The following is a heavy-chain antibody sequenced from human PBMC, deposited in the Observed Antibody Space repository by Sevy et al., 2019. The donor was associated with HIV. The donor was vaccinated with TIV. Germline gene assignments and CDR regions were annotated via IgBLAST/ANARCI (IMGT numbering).Heavy chain of an antibody. CDR1: GFTFDDYA. V-gene: IGHV3-9*01. J-gene: IGHJ6*02. CDR3: AKDTAPHYYDSSGQYYYYYGMDV. D-gene: IGHD3-22*01. Sequence: GGSLRLSCAASGFTFDDYAMHWVRQAPGKGLEWVSGISWNSGSIGYVHSVKGRFTISRDNAKNSLYLQMNSLRAEDTALYYCAKDTAPHYYDSSGQYYYYYGMDVWGQGTTVTVSS. CDR2: ISWNSGSI.